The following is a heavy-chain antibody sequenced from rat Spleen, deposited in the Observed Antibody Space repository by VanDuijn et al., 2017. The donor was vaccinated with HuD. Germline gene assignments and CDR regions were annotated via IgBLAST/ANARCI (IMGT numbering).Heavy chain of an antibody. V-gene: IGHV3-3*01. D-gene: IGHD1-6*01. Sequence: EVQLQESGPGLVKPSQSLSLTCSVTGYSITSSYRWNWIRKFPGNKLEWMGYINSAGSTNYNPSLKSRMSITRDTSKNQFFLQVNSVTTEDTATYYCARGGFFRYWGQGVMVTVSS. CDR2: INSAGST. CDR3: ARGGFFRY. J-gene: IGHJ2*01. CDR1: GYSITSSYR.